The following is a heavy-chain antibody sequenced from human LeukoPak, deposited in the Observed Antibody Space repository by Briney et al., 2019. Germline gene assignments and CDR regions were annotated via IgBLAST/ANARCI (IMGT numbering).Heavy chain of an antibody. Sequence: GGSLRLSCVASGFTFSSSWMSWVRQAPGKGLEWVANIKQDGSEKSYVESVRGRFTTSRDNAKNSLYLQLNSLRAEDTALYYCARDNPPDYWGQGTLVTVSS. CDR2: IKQDGSEK. V-gene: IGHV3-7*03. CDR3: ARDNPPDY. J-gene: IGHJ4*02. CDR1: GFTFSSSW.